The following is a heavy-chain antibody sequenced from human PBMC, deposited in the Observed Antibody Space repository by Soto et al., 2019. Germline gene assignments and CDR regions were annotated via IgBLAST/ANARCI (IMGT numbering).Heavy chain of an antibody. J-gene: IGHJ6*02. CDR3: ARPSRSPSSYYHGMDV. CDR2: VSSDGSNK. Sequence: QVQLVESGGGVVQPGRSLRLSCTASGFTLSNYAIHWVRQAPGKGLELVSVVSSDGSNKYYADSVKGRFTGSRDNSKSTLYLQMNSLRAEDTAVYYCARPSRSPSSYYHGMDVWCQGTSVTVSS. V-gene: IGHV3-30*04. CDR1: GFTLSNYA.